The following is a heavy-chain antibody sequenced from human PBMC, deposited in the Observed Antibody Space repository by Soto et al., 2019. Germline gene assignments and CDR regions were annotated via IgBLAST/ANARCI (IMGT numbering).Heavy chain of an antibody. CDR1: GGSFSGYY. D-gene: IGHD2-2*01. V-gene: IGHV4-34*01. CDR2: INHSGST. Sequence: PSETLSLTCAVYGGSFSGYYWTWIRQPPGTGLEWIGEINHSGSTNYNPSLKSRVTISVDTSKNQFSLKLTSVTAADTAVYYCARDKITGRYLYWGQTTLFTVFS. CDR3: ARDKITGRYLY. J-gene: IGHJ4*02.